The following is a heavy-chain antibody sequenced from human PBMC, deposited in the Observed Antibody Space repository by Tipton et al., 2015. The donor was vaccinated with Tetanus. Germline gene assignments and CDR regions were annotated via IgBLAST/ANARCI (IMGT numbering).Heavy chain of an antibody. Sequence: QMQLVQSGAEVKDPGASAKVSCKASGYSFTGHYMHWVRQAPGQGLEWMGWINPNSGVTSYAQKCQGGVTMTRDPSISTAYMELRSLRSDDTAVYYCARDRGDYIYYGMDVWGPGTTVTVS. CDR3: ARDRGDYIYYGMDV. CDR2: INPNSGVT. J-gene: IGHJ6*02. D-gene: IGHD3-22*01. CDR1: GYSFTGHY. V-gene: IGHV1-2*02.